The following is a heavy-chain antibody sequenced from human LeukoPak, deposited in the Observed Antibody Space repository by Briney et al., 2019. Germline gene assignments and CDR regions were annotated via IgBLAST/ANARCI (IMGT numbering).Heavy chain of an antibody. CDR3: ARTPNIAAAGSGKDV. CDR2: IYPGDSDT. D-gene: IGHD6-13*01. Sequence: GESLKISCKGSGYSFSSQWIAWVRQLPGKGLEWMGIIYPGDSDTRYSPSFQGQVTISADKSISTAYLQWNSLQVSDTAMYFCARTPNIAAAGSGKDVWGQGTTVTVS. J-gene: IGHJ6*02. V-gene: IGHV5-51*01. CDR1: GYSFSSQW.